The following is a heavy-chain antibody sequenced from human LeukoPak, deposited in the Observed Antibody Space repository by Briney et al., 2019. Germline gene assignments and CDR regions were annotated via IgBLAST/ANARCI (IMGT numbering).Heavy chain of an antibody. J-gene: IGHJ4*02. CDR3: STEDKYCGGANCGKY. CDR2: IFPDSGGA. CDR1: GYTFTNYY. Sequence: GASVTVSCKTSGYTFTNYYVHWVRQAPGQGLEWMGYIFPDSGGADYDQRFQGRVTMTRDKSISTVYMELSSLRSDDTAVYYCSTEDKYCGGANCGKYWGQGTLVTVSS. V-gene: IGHV1-2*02. D-gene: IGHD2-21*01.